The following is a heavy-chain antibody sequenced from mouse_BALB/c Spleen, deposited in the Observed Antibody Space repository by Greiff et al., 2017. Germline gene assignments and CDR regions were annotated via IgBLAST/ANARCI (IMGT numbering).Heavy chain of an antibody. V-gene: IGHV5-12-2*01. CDR2: ISNGGGST. CDR3: ARGITSLDY. CDR1: GFTFSSYT. D-gene: IGHD1-2*01. Sequence: EVHLVESGGGLVQPGGSLKLSCAASGFTFSSYTMSWVRQTPEKRLEWVAYISNGGGSTYYPDTVKGRFTITRDNAKNTLYLQMSSLKSEDTAMYYCARGITSLDYWGQGTTLTVSS. J-gene: IGHJ2*01.